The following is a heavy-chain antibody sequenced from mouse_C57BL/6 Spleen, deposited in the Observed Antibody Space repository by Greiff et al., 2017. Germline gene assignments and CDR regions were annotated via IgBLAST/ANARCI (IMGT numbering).Heavy chain of an antibody. J-gene: IGHJ4*01. CDR1: GFSLSTSGMG. D-gene: IGHD2-1*01. CDR3: ARRASYVNYVGYAMDY. CDR2: IYWDDDK. Sequence: ESGPGILQSSQTLSLTCSFSGFSLSTSGMGVSWIRQPSGKGLEWLAHIYWDDDKRYNPSLKSRLTISKDTSRNQVFLKITSVDTSDTATYYCARRASYVNYVGYAMDYWGQGTSVTVSS. V-gene: IGHV8-12*01.